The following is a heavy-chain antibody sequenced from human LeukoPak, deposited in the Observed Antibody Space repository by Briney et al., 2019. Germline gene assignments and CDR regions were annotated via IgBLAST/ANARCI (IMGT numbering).Heavy chain of an antibody. Sequence: GSSVKVSCKASGGTFSSYAISWVRQAPGQGLEWMGGIIPIFGTANYAQKFQGSVTITADESTSTAYMELSSLRSEDTAVYYCAKDLNVWSGYWDYYMDVWGKGTTVTVSS. V-gene: IGHV1-69*01. CDR2: IIPIFGTA. D-gene: IGHD3-3*01. CDR1: GGTFSSYA. CDR3: AKDLNVWSGYWDYYMDV. J-gene: IGHJ6*03.